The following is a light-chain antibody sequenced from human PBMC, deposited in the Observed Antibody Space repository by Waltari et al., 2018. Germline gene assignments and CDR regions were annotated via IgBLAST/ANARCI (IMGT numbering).Light chain of an antibody. Sequence: DIQLTQSPFFLSASVGDRVTVTCRASQVITSHLAWYQQNPGKAPKLLIYAASTLNSGVPSRFSGSGSGTEFTLTINSLQPEDFATYYCQHLNSYPPFSFGPGTKVDIK. CDR1: QVITSH. V-gene: IGKV1-9*01. CDR2: AAS. CDR3: QHLNSYPPFS. J-gene: IGKJ3*01.